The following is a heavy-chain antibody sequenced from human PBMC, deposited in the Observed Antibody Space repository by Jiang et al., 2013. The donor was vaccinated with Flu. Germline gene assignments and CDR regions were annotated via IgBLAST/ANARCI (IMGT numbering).Heavy chain of an antibody. CDR3: AKGAAAGTGYYYGMDV. J-gene: IGHJ6*02. Sequence: VQLLESGGGVVQPGGSLRLSCAASGFTFSSYGMHWVRQAPGKGLEWVAFIRYDGSNKYYADSVKGRFTISRDNSKNTLYLQMNSLRAEDTAVYYCAKGAAAGTGYYYGMDVWGQGTTVTVSS. CDR2: IRYDGSNK. D-gene: IGHD6-13*01. CDR1: GFTFSSYG. V-gene: IGHV3-30*02.